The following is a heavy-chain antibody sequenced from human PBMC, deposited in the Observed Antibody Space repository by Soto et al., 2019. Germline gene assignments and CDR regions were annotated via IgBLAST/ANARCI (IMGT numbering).Heavy chain of an antibody. D-gene: IGHD3-16*01. J-gene: IGHJ4*02. CDR1: VFTFSDYA. CDR2: ISYDGIRT. CDR3: ARDRWESYYERYLFDY. Sequence: QVQLVESGGGVVQPGRSLRLACAASVFTFSDYAMHWVRQAPGKGLEWVAAISYDGIRTNYADSVKGRFTISRLNSKNTLYLQMNSLRPEDTAVYYCARDRWESYYERYLFDYWGQGTLVTVSS. V-gene: IGHV3-30-3*01.